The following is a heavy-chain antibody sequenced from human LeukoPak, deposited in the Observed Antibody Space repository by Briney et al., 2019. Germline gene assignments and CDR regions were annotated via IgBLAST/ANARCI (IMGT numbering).Heavy chain of an antibody. CDR3: ASDYFYPMDV. CDR1: GFTFRIYW. V-gene: IGHV3-7*04. CDR2: INHGGSEN. Sequence: PGESLRLSCAASGFTFRIYWMSWVRQAPGKGLEWVANINHGGSENYYVASVKGRFTISKDNAKNSLYLQTNSLRAEDTAVYYCASDYFYPMDVWDQGTTVTVSS. J-gene: IGHJ6*02.